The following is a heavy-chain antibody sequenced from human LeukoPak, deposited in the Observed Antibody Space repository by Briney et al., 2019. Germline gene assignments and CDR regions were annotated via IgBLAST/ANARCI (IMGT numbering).Heavy chain of an antibody. CDR3: ARENSSRNFQH. CDR2: INHSGST. D-gene: IGHD6-19*01. CDR1: GGSFSAYY. J-gene: IGHJ1*01. V-gene: IGHV4-34*01. Sequence: SETLSLTCAVYGGSFSAYYWSWIRQPPGKGLEWIGEINHSGSTNYNPSLKSRATISVDTSKNQFSLKLSSVTAAGTAVYYCARENSSRNFQHWGQGTLVTVSS.